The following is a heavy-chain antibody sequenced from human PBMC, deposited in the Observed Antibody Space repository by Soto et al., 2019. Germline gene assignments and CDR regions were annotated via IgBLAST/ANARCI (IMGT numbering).Heavy chain of an antibody. CDR2: IYYSGST. D-gene: IGHD2-15*01. Sequence: SETLSLTCTVSGGSISSYYWSWIRQPPGKGLEWIGYIYYSGSTNYNPSLKSRVTISVDTSKNQFSLKLSSVTAADTAVYYCARLPYCSGGSCHNYYGMDVWGQGTTVTVS. CDR3: ARLPYCSGGSCHNYYGMDV. CDR1: GGSISSYY. J-gene: IGHJ6*02. V-gene: IGHV4-59*01.